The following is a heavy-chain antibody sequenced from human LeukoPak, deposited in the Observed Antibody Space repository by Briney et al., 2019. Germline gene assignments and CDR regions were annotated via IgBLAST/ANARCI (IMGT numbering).Heavy chain of an antibody. Sequence: GRSLRLSCAASGFTFSSYAMHWVRQAPGKGLEWVAVISYDGSNKYYADSVKGRFTISRDNSKNTLYVQMNSLRAEDMAVYYCAKDPILFGVDAYCMDVWGQGTTVTVSS. V-gene: IGHV3-30-3*01. CDR1: GFTFSSYA. CDR2: ISYDGSNK. CDR3: AKDPILFGVDAYCMDV. D-gene: IGHD3-3*01. J-gene: IGHJ6*02.